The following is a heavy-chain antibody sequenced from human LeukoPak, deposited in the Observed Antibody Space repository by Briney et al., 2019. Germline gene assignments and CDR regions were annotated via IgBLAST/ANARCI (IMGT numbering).Heavy chain of an antibody. V-gene: IGHV5-51*01. D-gene: IGHD3-16*01. Sequence: GESLKISCKGSGYSFTTYWIGWVRQTPGKGLEWMGIIYPGDSDTKYSPSFQGQVTISADKSISTAYLQWSSLKASDTATYYCARSGLGDSRVYWGQGTLVTVSS. CDR1: GYSFTTYW. CDR3: ARSGLGDSRVY. CDR2: IYPGDSDT. J-gene: IGHJ4*02.